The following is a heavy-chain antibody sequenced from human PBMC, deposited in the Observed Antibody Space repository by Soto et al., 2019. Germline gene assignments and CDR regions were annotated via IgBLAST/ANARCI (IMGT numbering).Heavy chain of an antibody. CDR1: GGSISSSNW. D-gene: IGHD2-8*02. CDR2: IYHSGST. J-gene: IGHJ5*01. CDR3: ARVHGGVTGCSSMSLDS. Sequence: QVQLQESGPGLVKPSGTLSLTCAVSGGSISSSNWWSWVRQPPGKGLEWIGEIYHSGSTNYNPSLKNRVTISVDKSKNQFSLKLTSVTAADPAVYYCARVHGGVTGCSSMSLDSWGQGTMVTVSS. V-gene: IGHV4-4*02.